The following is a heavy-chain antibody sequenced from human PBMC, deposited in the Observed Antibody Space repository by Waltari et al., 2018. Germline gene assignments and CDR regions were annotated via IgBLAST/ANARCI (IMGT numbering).Heavy chain of an antibody. CDR2: IYANGNT. Sequence: QVQLQESGTGLVKPSETLSLTCTVSGGSVDNFYWSWIRQPAGKGLEWIGRIYANGNTNYNPSLKTRVTMSEDMSKNEVSLTLTSVTAADTAVYYCAKMAAKVGAHDAFDIWGQGTMVIVSS. CDR3: AKMAAKVGAHDAFDI. CDR1: GGSVDNFY. V-gene: IGHV4-4*07. J-gene: IGHJ3*02. D-gene: IGHD1-26*01.